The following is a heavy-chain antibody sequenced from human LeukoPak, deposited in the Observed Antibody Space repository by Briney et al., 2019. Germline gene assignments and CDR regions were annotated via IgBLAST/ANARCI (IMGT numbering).Heavy chain of an antibody. CDR2: INHSGST. CDR1: GGSFSGYY. J-gene: IGHJ4*02. D-gene: IGHD2-15*01. Sequence: SETLSLTCAVYGGSFSGYYWSWIRRPPGKGLEWIGEINHSGSTNYNPSLKSRVTISVDTSKNQFSLKLSSVTAADTAVYYCARYSRYCSGGSCSPFDYWGQGTLVTVSS. V-gene: IGHV4-34*01. CDR3: ARYSRYCSGGSCSPFDY.